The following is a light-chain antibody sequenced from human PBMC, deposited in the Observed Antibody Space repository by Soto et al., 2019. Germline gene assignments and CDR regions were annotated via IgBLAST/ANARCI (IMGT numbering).Light chain of an antibody. CDR1: TSNIGAGYD. CDR3: QSYDGSLSAGV. V-gene: IGLV1-40*01. CDR2: DNS. Sequence: QSVLTQPPSVSWAPGQRVTISCTGTTSNIGAGYDVHWYQQLPGTAPKLLIYDNSNRPSGVPGRFSGSKSGASASLAITGLQAEDEADYYCQSYDGSLSAGVFGGGTKLTVL. J-gene: IGLJ3*02.